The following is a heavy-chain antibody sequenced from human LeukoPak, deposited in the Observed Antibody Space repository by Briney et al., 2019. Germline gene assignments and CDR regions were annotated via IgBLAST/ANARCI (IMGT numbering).Heavy chain of an antibody. CDR2: IYYSGST. D-gene: IGHD3-3*01. J-gene: IGHJ4*02. V-gene: IGHV4-59*01. Sequence: PSETLSLTCTVSGGSISSYYWSWIRQPPGKGLEWIGYIYYSGSTNYSPSLKSRVTISVDTSKNQFSLKLSSVTAADTAVYYCARGSIFGVVHLDYWGQGTLVTVSS. CDR3: ARGSIFGVVHLDY. CDR1: GGSISSYY.